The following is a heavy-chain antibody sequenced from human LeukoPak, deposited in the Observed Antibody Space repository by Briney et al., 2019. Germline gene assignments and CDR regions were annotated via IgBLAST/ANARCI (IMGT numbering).Heavy chain of an antibody. Sequence: ASETLSLTCAVYGGSFGGYYWSWIRQPPGKGLEWIGEINHSGSTNYNPSLKSRVTISVDTSKNQFSLKLSSVTAADTAVYYCARGKAMIPQLDYWGQGTLVTVSS. D-gene: IGHD3-22*01. CDR3: ARGKAMIPQLDY. J-gene: IGHJ4*02. CDR2: INHSGST. V-gene: IGHV4-34*01. CDR1: GGSFGGYY.